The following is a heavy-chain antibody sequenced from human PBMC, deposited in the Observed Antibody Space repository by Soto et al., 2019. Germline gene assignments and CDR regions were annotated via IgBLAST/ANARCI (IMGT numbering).Heavy chain of an antibody. Sequence: SETLSLTCTVSGGSISSGGYYWSWIRQPPGKGLEWIGYIYYSGSTNYNPSLKSRVTISVDTSKNQFSLKLSSVTAADTAVYYCARPSRSRGDYDYWGQGTLVTVSS. D-gene: IGHD4-17*01. CDR3: ARPSRSRGDYDY. CDR2: IYYSGST. CDR1: GGSISSGGYY. V-gene: IGHV4-61*08. J-gene: IGHJ4*02.